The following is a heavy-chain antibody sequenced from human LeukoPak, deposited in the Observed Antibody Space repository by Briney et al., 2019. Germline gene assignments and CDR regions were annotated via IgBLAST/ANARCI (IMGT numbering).Heavy chain of an antibody. Sequence: PSETLSLTCTVSGGSISSSSYYWGWIRRPPGKGLEWIGSIYYSGSTYYNPSLKSRVTISVDTSKNQFSLKLSSVTAADTAVYYCARHCSSTSCSYYYYYGMDVWGQGTTVTVSS. J-gene: IGHJ6*02. D-gene: IGHD2-2*01. V-gene: IGHV4-39*01. CDR3: ARHCSSTSCSYYYYYGMDV. CDR2: IYYSGST. CDR1: GGSISSSSYY.